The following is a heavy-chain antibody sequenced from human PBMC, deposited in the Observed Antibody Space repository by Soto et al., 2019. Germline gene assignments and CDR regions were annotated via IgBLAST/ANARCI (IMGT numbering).Heavy chain of an antibody. D-gene: IGHD3-10*01. Sequence: SETLSLTCAVSGGSISGSSFYWGWIRQPPGRGLEWIGSIFYSGANYYNPSLQSRVTISVDTSKNQFSLKLNSVTAADTALYYCAREYYSGSGTYRHFDYWGQGTLVTVSS. CDR1: GGSISGSSFY. V-gene: IGHV4-39*02. CDR3: AREYYSGSGTYRHFDY. J-gene: IGHJ4*02. CDR2: IFYSGAN.